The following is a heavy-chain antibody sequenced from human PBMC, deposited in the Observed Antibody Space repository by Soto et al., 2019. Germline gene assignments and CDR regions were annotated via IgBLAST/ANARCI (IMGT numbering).Heavy chain of an antibody. Sequence: GGSLRLSCAALGFTCSSYAMHWVRQAPGKGLEGVAVISYDGSNKYYADSVKGRFTNSRDNSKNTLYLQMNSLRAEDTAVYYCARSYSGLYYGMDVWGQGTTVTVSS. CDR1: GFTCSSYA. CDR3: ARSYSGLYYGMDV. D-gene: IGHD3-10*01. V-gene: IGHV3-30-3*01. J-gene: IGHJ6*02. CDR2: ISYDGSNK.